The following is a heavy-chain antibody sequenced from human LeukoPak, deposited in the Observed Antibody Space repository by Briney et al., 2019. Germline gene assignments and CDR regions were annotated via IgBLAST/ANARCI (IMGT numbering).Heavy chain of an antibody. CDR1: GGSINSYY. J-gene: IGHJ4*02. V-gene: IGHV4-59*01. Sequence: SETLSLTCTVSGGSINSYYWNWIRQPPGKGLEWIGYIYYSGSTNSNPSLRSRVTISLDTSKKQFSLKLSSVTAADTAIYYCAREGGTVPDYWGQGTLVTVSS. CDR2: IYYSGST. D-gene: IGHD4-17*01. CDR3: AREGGTVPDY.